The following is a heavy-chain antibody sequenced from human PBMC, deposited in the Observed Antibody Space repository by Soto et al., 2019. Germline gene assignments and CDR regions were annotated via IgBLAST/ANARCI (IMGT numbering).Heavy chain of an antibody. Sequence: ASVKVSCKASGYTFTSYGITWVRQAPGQGLEWMGWISAYNGNTNYAQKLQGRVIMTTDTSTSTAYMELRSLRSDDTAVYYCARVLRITIFGVATPYYYGMDVWGQGTTVTVSS. J-gene: IGHJ6*02. D-gene: IGHD3-3*01. CDR3: ARVLRITIFGVATPYYYGMDV. V-gene: IGHV1-18*04. CDR2: ISAYNGNT. CDR1: GYTFTSYG.